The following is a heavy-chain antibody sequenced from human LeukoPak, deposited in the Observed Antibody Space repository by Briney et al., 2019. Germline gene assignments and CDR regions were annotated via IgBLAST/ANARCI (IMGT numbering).Heavy chain of an antibody. J-gene: IGHJ5*02. CDR3: ARDKAAAGTSCFDP. Sequence: SETLSLTCALSTVSGSSSNCWSWVRQPPGKGLEWIGEIYQSGSTNYNPSLKSRVIISVDKSKNQLSLKLSSVTAADTAVYYCARDKAAAGTSCFDPWGQGTLVTVSS. V-gene: IGHV4-4*02. CDR1: TVSGSSSNC. CDR2: IYQSGST. D-gene: IGHD6-13*01.